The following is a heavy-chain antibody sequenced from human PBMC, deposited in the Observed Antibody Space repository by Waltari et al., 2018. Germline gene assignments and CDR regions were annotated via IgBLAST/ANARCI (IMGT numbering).Heavy chain of an antibody. J-gene: IGHJ6*02. CDR1: RGSIRSHY. V-gene: IGHV4-59*11. CDR3: ARDRVVPADEPDYYGLDV. Sequence: QVHLQESGPGQVKPSETLSLTCDVSRGSIRSHYWSWIRRPPGKGLEWIGYLYYNGATNYTPTLMSRVTISVDTAKNQFSLKLSSVTAAETAVYYCARDRVVPADEPDYYGLDVWGQGTTVTVSS. CDR2: LYYNGAT. D-gene: IGHD2-2*01.